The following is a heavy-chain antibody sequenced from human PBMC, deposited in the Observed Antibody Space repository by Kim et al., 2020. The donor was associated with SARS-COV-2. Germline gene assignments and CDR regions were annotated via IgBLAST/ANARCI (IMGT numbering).Heavy chain of an antibody. CDR2: ISSSSSYI. J-gene: IGHJ5*02. V-gene: IGHV3-21*01. CDR1: GFTFSSYT. Sequence: GGSLRLSCAASGFTFSSYTMNWVRQAPGKGLEWVSSISSSSSYIYYADSVKGRFTISRDNAKNSLYLQMNSLRAEDTAVYYCASAHGDYGKWFDPWGQGTLVTVSS. CDR3: ASAHGDYGKWFDP. D-gene: IGHD4-17*01.